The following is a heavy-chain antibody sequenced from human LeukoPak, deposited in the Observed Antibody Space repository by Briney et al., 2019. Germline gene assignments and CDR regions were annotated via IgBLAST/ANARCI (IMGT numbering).Heavy chain of an antibody. CDR3: AKVRGSSWTVTDAFDI. CDR1: GFTFSSYS. D-gene: IGHD6-13*01. CDR2: ISSSSSTI. J-gene: IGHJ3*02. V-gene: IGHV3-48*01. Sequence: PGGSLRLSCAASGFTFSSYSMNWVRQAPGKGLEWVSYISSSSSTIYYADSVKGRFTISRDNAKNSLYLQMNSLRAEDTAVYYCAKVRGSSWTVTDAFDIWGQGTMVTVSS.